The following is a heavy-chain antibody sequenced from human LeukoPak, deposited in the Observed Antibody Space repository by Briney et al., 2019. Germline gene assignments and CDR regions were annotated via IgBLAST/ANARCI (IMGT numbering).Heavy chain of an antibody. D-gene: IGHD6-13*01. CDR1: GYTFTGNY. J-gene: IGHJ4*02. CDR3: ARGAGTSWFDY. CDR2: INPNNGGT. Sequence: ASVKVSCKASGYTFTGNYIHCVRQAPGQGLGWMGWINPNNGGTNFARKFQGRVTMTRDTSISTAYMELSSLTSDDTAVYYCARGAGTSWFDYWGQGTLVTVSS. V-gene: IGHV1-2*02.